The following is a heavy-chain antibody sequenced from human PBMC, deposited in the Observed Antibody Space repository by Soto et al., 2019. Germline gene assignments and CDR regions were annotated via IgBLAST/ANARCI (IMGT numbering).Heavy chain of an antibody. J-gene: IGHJ5*02. CDR2: IATYNSNK. Sequence: HLVQSGPEVKQPGASVTVSCKTSGDTFTNFGLSWVRQAPGQGLEWMGWIATYNSNKNYAQKFQGRLTLTTDTSTSTAYMELKSLGYDDTAGYYCARVLRGVVNWFDPGGQGTLVTVSS. V-gene: IGHV1-18*01. CDR3: ARVLRGVVNWFDP. D-gene: IGHD3-10*01. CDR1: GDTFTNFG.